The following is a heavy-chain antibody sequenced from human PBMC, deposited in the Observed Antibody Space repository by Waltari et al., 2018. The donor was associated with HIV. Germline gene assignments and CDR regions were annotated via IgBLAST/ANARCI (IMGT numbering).Heavy chain of an antibody. CDR2: IYYRGST. Sequence: QVQLQESGPGLVKPSETLSLTCTVSGGSISSYYWSWIRQPPGKGLEWIGYIYYRGSTNYNPSLKSRVTISVDTSKNQFSLKLSSVTAADTAVYYCARDLRGYCSSTSCPDFYYYYGMDVWGQGTTVTVSS. CDR3: ARDLRGYCSSTSCPDFYYYYGMDV. CDR1: GGSISSYY. V-gene: IGHV4-59*01. J-gene: IGHJ6*02. D-gene: IGHD2-2*01.